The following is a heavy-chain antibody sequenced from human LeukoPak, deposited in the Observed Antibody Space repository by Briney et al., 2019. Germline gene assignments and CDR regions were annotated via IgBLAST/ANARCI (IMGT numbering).Heavy chain of an antibody. Sequence: GGSLRLSCAASGFTFSSFGMHWVRQAPGKGLEWVADIWYNGSNKYYADSVKGRFTISRDNSKNTLYLQMNSLRAEDTAVYYCARDHSSGWYSDYFDYWGQGTLVTVSS. CDR2: IWYNGSNK. J-gene: IGHJ4*02. CDR1: GFTFSSFG. D-gene: IGHD6-19*01. V-gene: IGHV3-33*01. CDR3: ARDHSSGWYSDYFDY.